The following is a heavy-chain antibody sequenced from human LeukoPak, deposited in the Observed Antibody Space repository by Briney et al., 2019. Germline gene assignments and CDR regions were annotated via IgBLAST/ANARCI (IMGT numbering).Heavy chain of an antibody. J-gene: IGHJ4*02. Sequence: ASETLSLTCTVSGGSISSYYWSWIRQPPGKGLEWIGYIYYSGSTNYNPSLKSRVTISVDTSKNQFSLKLSSVTAADTAVYYCARRVTGRGTFYFDYWGQGSLVIVSS. V-gene: IGHV4-59*08. D-gene: IGHD3-16*01. CDR1: GGSISSYY. CDR3: ARRVTGRGTFYFDY. CDR2: IYYSGST.